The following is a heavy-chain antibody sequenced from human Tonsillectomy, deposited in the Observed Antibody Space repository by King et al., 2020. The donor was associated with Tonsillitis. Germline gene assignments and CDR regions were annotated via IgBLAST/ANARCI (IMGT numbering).Heavy chain of an antibody. CDR1: GFTFDDYA. J-gene: IGHJ4*02. Sequence: QLVQSGGGLVQPGRSLRLSCAASGFTFDDYAMHWVQQAPGKGLEWVSGISWNSGSIGYADSVKGRFTISRDNAKNSLYLQMNSLSAEDTALYYCAKGVHDFWSGYPNYWGQGTLVTVSS. CDR3: AKGVHDFWSGYPNY. D-gene: IGHD3-3*01. CDR2: ISWNSGSI. V-gene: IGHV3-9*01.